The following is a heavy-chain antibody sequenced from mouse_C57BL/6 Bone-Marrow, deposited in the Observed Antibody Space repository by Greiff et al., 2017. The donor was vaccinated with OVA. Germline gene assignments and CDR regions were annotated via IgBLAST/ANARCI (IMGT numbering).Heavy chain of an antibody. CDR1: GFNIKDDY. D-gene: IGHD1-1*01. V-gene: IGHV14-4*01. Sequence: EVQVVESGAELVRPGASVKLSCTASGFNIKDDYMHWVKQRPEQGLEWIGWIDPENGDTEYASKFQGKATITADTSSNTAYLQLSSLTSEDTAVYYCTKGGSSYWYFDVWGTGTTVTVSS. CDR2: IDPENGDT. CDR3: TKGGSSYWYFDV. J-gene: IGHJ1*03.